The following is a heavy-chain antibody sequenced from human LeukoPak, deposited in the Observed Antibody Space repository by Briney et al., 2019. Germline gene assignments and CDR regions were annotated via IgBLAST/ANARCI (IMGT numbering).Heavy chain of an antibody. CDR3: ARGGWENNWNYVLLL. CDR2: INHSGST. D-gene: IGHD1-7*01. Sequence: SETLSLTCAVYGGSFSGYYWSWIRQPPGKGLEWIGEINHSGSTNYNPSLKSRVTISVDTSKNQFSLKLSSVTAADTAVYYCARGGWENNWNYVLLLWGQGTLVTVSS. V-gene: IGHV4-34*01. J-gene: IGHJ4*02. CDR1: GGSFSGYY.